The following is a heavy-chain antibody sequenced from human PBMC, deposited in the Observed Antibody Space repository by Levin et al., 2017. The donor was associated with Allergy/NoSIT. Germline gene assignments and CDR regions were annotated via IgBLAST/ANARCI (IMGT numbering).Heavy chain of an antibody. CDR1: GFTFSSYW. Sequence: PSETLSLTCAASGFTFSSYWMSWVRQAPGKGLEWVANIKQDGTEKFYVDSVKGRFTTSKDNAKNSLDLQMTSLRVEDSAVYYCARNWRSAFDSWGRGTMVTVSS. J-gene: IGHJ3*02. V-gene: IGHV3-7*04. D-gene: IGHD2-8*02. CDR3: ARNWRSAFDS. CDR2: IKQDGTEK.